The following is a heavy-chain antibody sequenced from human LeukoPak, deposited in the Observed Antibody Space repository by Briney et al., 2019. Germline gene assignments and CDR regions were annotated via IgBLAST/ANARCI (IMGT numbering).Heavy chain of an antibody. CDR3: ARVKQQQLPPFDY. CDR2: INAGNGNT. D-gene: IGHD6-13*01. J-gene: IGHJ4*02. V-gene: IGHV1-3*01. Sequence: ASVKVSCKASGYTFTSYAMHWVRQAPGQRLEWMGWINAGNGNTKYSQEFQGRVTITRDTSASTAYMELSSLRSEDTAVYYCARVKQQQLPPFDYWGQGTLVTVSS. CDR1: GYTFTSYA.